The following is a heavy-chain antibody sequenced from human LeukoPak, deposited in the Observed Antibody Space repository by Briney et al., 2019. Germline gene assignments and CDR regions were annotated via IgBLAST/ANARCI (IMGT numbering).Heavy chain of an antibody. Sequence: GGSLRLSCAASGFTFSSYSMNWVRQAPGKGLEWVSSISSSSSYIYYADSVKGRFTISRDNAKNSLYLQMNSLRAEDTAVYYCARGDSSGYYFDYWGQGTLVTVSP. CDR3: ARGDSSGYYFDY. D-gene: IGHD3-22*01. CDR2: ISSSSSYI. CDR1: GFTFSSYS. J-gene: IGHJ4*02. V-gene: IGHV3-21*01.